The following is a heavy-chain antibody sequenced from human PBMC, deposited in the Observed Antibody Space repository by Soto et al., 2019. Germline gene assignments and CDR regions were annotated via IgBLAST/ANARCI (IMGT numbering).Heavy chain of an antibody. Sequence: QLQLQESGSGLVKPSQTLSLTCAVSGGSISSGGYSWSWIRQPPGKGLEWIGYIYHSGSTYYNPSLKSRVTISVDRSKNQFSLKLSSVSAADTAVYYCARVAGILDYYEDSYYFDYLGQGTLVTVSS. J-gene: IGHJ4*02. V-gene: IGHV4-30-2*01. CDR3: ARVAGILDYYEDSYYFDY. CDR1: GGSISSGGYS. D-gene: IGHD3-22*01. CDR2: IYHSGST.